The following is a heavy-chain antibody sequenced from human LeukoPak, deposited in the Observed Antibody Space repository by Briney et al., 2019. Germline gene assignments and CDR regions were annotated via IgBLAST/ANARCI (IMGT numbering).Heavy chain of an antibody. D-gene: IGHD1-1*01. J-gene: IGHJ4*02. CDR1: GFTFSSYP. CDR3: AKEEGTGTGFDY. Sequence: GGSLRLSCAASGFTFSSYPMHWVRQAPGKGLEWVAVISYDGGNKYYADSVKGRFTISRDKSKNTLSLQMNSLRVEDTAVYYCAKEEGTGTGFDYWGQGTLVTVSS. CDR2: ISYDGGNK. V-gene: IGHV3-30-3*01.